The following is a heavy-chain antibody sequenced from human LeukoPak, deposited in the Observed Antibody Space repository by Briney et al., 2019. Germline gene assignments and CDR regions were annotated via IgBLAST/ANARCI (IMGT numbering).Heavy chain of an antibody. Sequence: ASVKVSCKASGYTXTSYYMHGVRQAPGQGLEWMGITNPSGGSTSYAQKFQGRVTMTRDTSTSTVYMELSSLRSEDTAVYYCARDPAAGFDYFDYWGQGTLVTVSS. V-gene: IGHV1-46*01. J-gene: IGHJ4*02. CDR3: ARDPAAGFDYFDY. CDR1: GYTXTSYY. D-gene: IGHD6-13*01. CDR2: TNPSGGST.